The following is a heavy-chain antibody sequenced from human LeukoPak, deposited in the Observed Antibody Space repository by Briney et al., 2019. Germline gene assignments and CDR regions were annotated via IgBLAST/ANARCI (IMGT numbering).Heavy chain of an antibody. D-gene: IGHD5-18*01. Sequence: SETLSLTCTVSGGSINSYYWSWIRQPPGEGLEWIGYIYYSGSTNYNPSLKRRVTISVDTSKNQFSLKLSSVTAADTAVYYCARYGASRIQLWLQTAVLGFDYWGQGTLVTVSS. J-gene: IGHJ4*02. CDR2: IYYSGST. V-gene: IGHV4-59*01. CDR1: GGSINSYY. CDR3: ARYGASRIQLWLQTAVLGFDY.